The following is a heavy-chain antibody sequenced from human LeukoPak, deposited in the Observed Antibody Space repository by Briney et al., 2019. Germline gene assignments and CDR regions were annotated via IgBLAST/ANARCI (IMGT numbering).Heavy chain of an antibody. CDR2: ITNSGSTI. CDR3: ARDRDCGTTTCSVDY. CDR1: GFTFSDYY. J-gene: IGHJ4*02. Sequence: GGSLRLSCAASGFTFSDYYMSWVRQAPGKGLEWISYITNSGSTIYYAESVKGRFTISRDDAKNSLYLQMNNPRAEDTAVYYCARDRDCGTTTCSVDYWGQGTLVTVSS. V-gene: IGHV3-11*01. D-gene: IGHD2-2*01.